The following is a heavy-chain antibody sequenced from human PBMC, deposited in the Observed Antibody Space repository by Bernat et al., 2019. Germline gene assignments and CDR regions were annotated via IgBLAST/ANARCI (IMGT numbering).Heavy chain of an antibody. Sequence: QLQLQESGPGLVKPSETLSLTCTFSGGSISSSIYYWGWIRQPPGKGLDWIGSIDYSGSTYYNPSLKSRVTISVDTSKKQFSMKLSSVTAADTDVYYCASTSYGDYGNWGQGTLVTVSS. CDR1: GGSISSSIYY. V-gene: IGHV4-39*01. CDR2: IDYSGST. J-gene: IGHJ4*02. D-gene: IGHD4-17*01. CDR3: ASTSYGDYGN.